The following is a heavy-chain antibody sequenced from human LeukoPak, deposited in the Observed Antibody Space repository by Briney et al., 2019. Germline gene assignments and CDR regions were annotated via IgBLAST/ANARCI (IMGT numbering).Heavy chain of an antibody. Sequence: FTXXXXGMHWGRRAPGKGREGVAVISYDGSNKYYADSVKGRFTISRDNSKNTLYLQMNSLRAEDTAVYYCAKDYYYDSSGYYDFDYWGQGTLVTVSS. CDR3: AKDYYYDSSGYYDFDY. D-gene: IGHD3-22*01. CDR1: FTXXXXG. CDR2: ISYDGSNK. J-gene: IGHJ4*02. V-gene: IGHV3-30*18.